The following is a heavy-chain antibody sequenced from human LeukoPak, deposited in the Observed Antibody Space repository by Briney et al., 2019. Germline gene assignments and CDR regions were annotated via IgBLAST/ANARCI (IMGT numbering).Heavy chain of an antibody. CDR2: IIPIFGNA. Sequence: AAVKVACKACGCTYSSHASNWGRQAPGPGLEWMGGIIPIFGNANYAQKSQGRVMITTDESSSTAYMVLSSLRSDDTAAYYCARKGIFGVVIHAFDIWGQGTMVTVSS. CDR3: ARKGIFGVVIHAFDI. D-gene: IGHD3-3*01. V-gene: IGHV1-69*05. J-gene: IGHJ3*02. CDR1: GCTYSSHA.